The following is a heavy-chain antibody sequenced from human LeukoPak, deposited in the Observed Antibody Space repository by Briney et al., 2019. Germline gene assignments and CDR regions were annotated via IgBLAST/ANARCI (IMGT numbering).Heavy chain of an antibody. CDR1: GGSFSGYY. V-gene: IGHV4-34*01. D-gene: IGHD1-26*01. CDR2: INHSGST. CDR3: ARHSRVGASVDY. Sequence: SETLSLTCAVYGGSFSGYYWSWIRQPPGKGLEWIGEINHSGSTNYNPSLKSRVTISVDTSKNQFSLKLSSVTAADTAVYYCARHSRVGASVDYWGQETLVTVSS. J-gene: IGHJ4*02.